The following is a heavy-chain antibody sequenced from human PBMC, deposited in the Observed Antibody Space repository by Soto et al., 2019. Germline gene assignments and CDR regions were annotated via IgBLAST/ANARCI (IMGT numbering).Heavy chain of an antibody. D-gene: IGHD1-26*01. CDR2: IYYSGRT. CDR1: GGSISSGGYY. CDR3: AGRAGATILDDAFDI. V-gene: IGHV4-31*03. Sequence: QVQLQESGPGLVKPSQTLSLTCTVSGGSISSGGYYWSWIRQHPGKGLEWIGYIYYSGRTYYNPSLKRRVTISVDTSKNQFSLKLSSVTAADTAVYYCAGRAGATILDDAFDIWGQGTMVTVSS. J-gene: IGHJ3*02.